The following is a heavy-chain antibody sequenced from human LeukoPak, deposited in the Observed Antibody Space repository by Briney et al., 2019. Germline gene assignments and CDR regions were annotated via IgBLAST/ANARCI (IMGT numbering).Heavy chain of an antibody. V-gene: IGHV4-59*01. J-gene: IGHJ4*02. CDR2: IYYSGTT. Sequence: SETLSLTCTVSGGSISSYYWSWLRQPPGKGLEWVAYIYYSGTTKYNPSLKSRITISVDTSKNQFSLKLSSVTAADTAVYYCARGPSPFDYWGQGTLVTVSS. CDR1: GGSISSYY. CDR3: ARGPSPFDY.